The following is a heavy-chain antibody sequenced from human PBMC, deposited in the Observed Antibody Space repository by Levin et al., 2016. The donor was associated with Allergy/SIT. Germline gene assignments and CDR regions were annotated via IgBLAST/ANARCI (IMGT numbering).Heavy chain of an antibody. J-gene: IGHJ3*02. CDR1: GGSISSSNW. V-gene: IGHV4-4*02. CDR3: SLSRGYGSGSDAFDI. Sequence: SETLSLTCAVSGGSISSSNWWSWVRQPPGKGLEWIGEIYHSGSTNYNPSLKSRVTISVDTSKNQFSLKLSSVTAADTAVYYCSLSRGYGSGSDAFDIWGQGTMVTVSS. D-gene: IGHD3-10*01. CDR2: IYHSGST.